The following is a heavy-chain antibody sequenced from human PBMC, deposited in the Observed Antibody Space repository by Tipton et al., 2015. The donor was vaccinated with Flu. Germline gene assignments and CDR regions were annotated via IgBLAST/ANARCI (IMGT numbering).Heavy chain of an antibody. CDR2: INQGGSER. CDR3: SISLNS. Sequence: QLVQSGGGVVQPGRSLRLSCTASSFTFSSYWMDWVRQAPGKGLEWVANINQGGSERYYVDSVKGRFTISRDNAKRSLYLQLDSLRAEDTGVYYWSISLNSWGQGTLVTVSS. CDR1: SFTFSSYW. J-gene: IGHJ1*01. V-gene: IGHV3-7*01.